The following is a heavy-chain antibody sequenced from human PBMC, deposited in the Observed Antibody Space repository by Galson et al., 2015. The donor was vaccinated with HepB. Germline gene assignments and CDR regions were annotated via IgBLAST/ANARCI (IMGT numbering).Heavy chain of an antibody. Sequence: SLRLSCAASGFTFSSYWMSWVRQAPGKGLEWVANIKQDGSEKYYVDSVKGRFTISRDNAKNSLYLQMNSLRAEGTAVYYCARGETVAGTLYFDYWGQGTLVTVSS. CDR2: IKQDGSEK. CDR3: ARGETVAGTLYFDY. J-gene: IGHJ4*02. CDR1: GFTFSSYW. D-gene: IGHD6-19*01. V-gene: IGHV3-7*01.